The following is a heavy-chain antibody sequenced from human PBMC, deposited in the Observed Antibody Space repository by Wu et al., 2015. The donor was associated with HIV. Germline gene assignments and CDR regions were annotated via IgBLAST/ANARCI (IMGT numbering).Heavy chain of an antibody. CDR3: ARDRHYYGSGSYYGMDY. CDR2: IIPIFGTT. J-gene: IGHJ4*02. Sequence: QVQLVQSGAEVKKPGSSVKVSCKASGGTFSSYSISWVRQAPGQGLEWMGRIIPIFGTTNYAQKFQGRVTITADESTSTAHMELSSLRSEDTAVYYCARDRHYYGSGSYYGMDYWGQGTLVTVSS. V-gene: IGHV1-69*13. CDR1: GGTFSSYS. D-gene: IGHD3-10*01.